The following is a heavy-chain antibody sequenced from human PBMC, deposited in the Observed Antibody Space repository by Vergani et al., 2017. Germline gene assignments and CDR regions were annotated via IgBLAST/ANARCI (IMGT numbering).Heavy chain of an antibody. V-gene: IGHV4-34*01. J-gene: IGHJ6*03. Sequence: QVQLQQWGPGLLKPSENLSLTCAVYGGSLSGYYWSWIRLAPGKGLEWIGEINHSGTINYNPTLKSPFNVSIDTSLDHFSLKLRSVSAADTAVYFCARASLRALVGYYYYMDVWGKGKTVVVSS. CDR2: INHSGTI. D-gene: IGHD3-16*02. CDR3: ARASLRALVGYYYYMDV. CDR1: GGSLSGYY.